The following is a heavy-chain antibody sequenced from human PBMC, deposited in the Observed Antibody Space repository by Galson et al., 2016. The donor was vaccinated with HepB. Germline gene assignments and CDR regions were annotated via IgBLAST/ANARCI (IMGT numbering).Heavy chain of an antibody. D-gene: IGHD4-11*01. J-gene: IGHJ3*01. CDR3: ARGPTRTDAFDV. V-gene: IGHV4-31*03. CDR2: IYDNGST. CDR1: GGSLSGGGYY. Sequence: TLSLTCTVSGGSLSGGGYYWSWIRQSPGRGLEWIGYIYDNGSTDYKSSLKRRVTMSVDTSRNQFSLKLSSVTAADTALHYCARGPTRTDAFDVWGQGTMVTVSS.